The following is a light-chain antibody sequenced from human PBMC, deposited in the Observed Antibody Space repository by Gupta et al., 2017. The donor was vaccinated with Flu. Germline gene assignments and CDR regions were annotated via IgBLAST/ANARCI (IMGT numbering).Light chain of an antibody. CDR3: QQYGSSYT. V-gene: IGKV3-20*01. CDR2: GAS. CDR1: LRVSSSY. J-gene: IGKJ5*01. Sequence: IVFTQSPGTLSLSPGERATLSCRAGLRVSSSYLASYHHDPGQAPRLNIYGASTRATRSTARFSGGGSLKDLTLTSIRPEHEDFAVYYVQQYGSSYTFGQATRLEI.